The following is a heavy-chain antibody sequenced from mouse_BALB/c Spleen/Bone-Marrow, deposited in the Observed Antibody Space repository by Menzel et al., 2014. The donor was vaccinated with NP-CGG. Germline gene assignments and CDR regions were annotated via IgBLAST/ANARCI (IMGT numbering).Heavy chain of an antibody. V-gene: IGHV3-2*02. Sequence: EVQLQQSGPGLVKPSQSLSLTCTVTGYSITSDYACNWIRQFPGNKLEWLGYISFSGGTTYNPSLESRISITRDTSKNQFFLQLNSVTTEDTATYYCSRGAFYFDFWGHGTTLTVSS. CDR2: ISFSGGT. CDR1: GYSITSDYA. J-gene: IGHJ2*01. CDR3: SRGAFYFDF.